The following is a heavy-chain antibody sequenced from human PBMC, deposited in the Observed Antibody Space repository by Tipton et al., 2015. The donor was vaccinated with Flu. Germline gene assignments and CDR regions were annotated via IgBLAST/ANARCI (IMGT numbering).Heavy chain of an antibody. D-gene: IGHD3-10*01. CDR1: GGSIGSHY. CDR2: IFYTGGT. J-gene: IGHJ6*02. CDR3: ARDDGDYGSESYHYYYGMDV. V-gene: IGHV4-59*11. Sequence: TLSLTCTVSGGSIGSHYWGWIRQSPGKGLEWIGYIFYTGGTNNNPSLKSRVTISVNTSKNLFSLELRSVTAADTAMYYCARDDGDYGSESYHYYYGMDVWGQGTTVTVSS.